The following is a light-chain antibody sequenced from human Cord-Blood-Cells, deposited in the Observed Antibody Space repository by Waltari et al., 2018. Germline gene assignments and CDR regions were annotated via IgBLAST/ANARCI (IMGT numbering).Light chain of an antibody. CDR2: KDS. Sequence: SYELTQPPSVSVSPGQTARITCSGDALPKQYAYWYQQKPGQAPVLVIYKDSERPSGIPVRFSGSSSGTTGTLTSSGVQAEEEADYYCQSADSSGTYWVFGGGTKLTVL. CDR3: QSADSSGTYWV. CDR1: ALPKQY. V-gene: IGLV3-25*02. J-gene: IGLJ3*02.